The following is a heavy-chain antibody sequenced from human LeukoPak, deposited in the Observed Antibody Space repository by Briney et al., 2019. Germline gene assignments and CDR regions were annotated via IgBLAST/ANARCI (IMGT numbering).Heavy chain of an antibody. CDR2: ISWNSGSI. V-gene: IGHV3-9*01. J-gene: IGHJ6*02. Sequence: SLRLSCAASGFTFDDYAMHWVRQAPGKGLEWVSGISWNSGSIGYADSVKGRFTISRDNAKNSLYLQMNSLRAEDTALYYCAKALSGYYYYGMDVWGQGTTVTVSS. CDR1: GFTFDDYA. CDR3: AKALSGYYYYGMDV. D-gene: IGHD6-19*01.